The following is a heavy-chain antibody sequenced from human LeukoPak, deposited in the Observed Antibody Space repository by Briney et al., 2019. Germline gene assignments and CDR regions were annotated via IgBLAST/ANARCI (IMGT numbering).Heavy chain of an antibody. V-gene: IGHV3-30*03. CDR3: VRELPPVVQYYFDY. CDR2: ISNDGSNK. CDR1: GFTFSSYG. D-gene: IGHD3-22*01. Sequence: GGSLRLSCAASGFTFSSYGMHWVRQTPGKGLEWVTVISNDGSNKYYTDSVKGRFTISRDSAKDTLYLQMNSLRAEDTAVYYCVRELPPVVQYYFDYWGPGTLVTVSS. J-gene: IGHJ4*02.